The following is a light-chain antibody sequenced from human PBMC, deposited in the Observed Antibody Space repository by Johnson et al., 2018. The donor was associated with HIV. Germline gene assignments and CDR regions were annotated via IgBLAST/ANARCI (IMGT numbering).Light chain of an antibody. V-gene: IGLV1-51*02. CDR3: GTWDSSLSANV. CDR2: ENV. Sequence: QSVLTQPPSVSAAPGQKVTISCSGSSSNIGNNYVSWYQQLPGTAPKLLVYENVKRPSGIPDRFSGSKSGTSATLAITGLQTGDEADYYCGTWDSSLSANVFGTGTKVTVL. CDR1: SSNIGNNY. J-gene: IGLJ1*01.